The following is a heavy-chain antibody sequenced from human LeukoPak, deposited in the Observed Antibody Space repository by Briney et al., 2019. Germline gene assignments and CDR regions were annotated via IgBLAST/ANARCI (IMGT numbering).Heavy chain of an antibody. V-gene: IGHV1-69*05. D-gene: IGHD4-11*01. CDR2: IIPIFGTA. CDR3: ARAPMTTVTVDGLPYYYYYYMDV. Sequence: SVKVSCKASGGTFSGYAISWVRQAPGQGLEWMGGIIPIFGTANYAQKFQGRVTITTDESTSTAYMELSSLRSEDTAVYYCARAPMTTVTVDGLPYYYYYYMDVWGKGTTVTVSS. CDR1: GGTFSGYA. J-gene: IGHJ6*03.